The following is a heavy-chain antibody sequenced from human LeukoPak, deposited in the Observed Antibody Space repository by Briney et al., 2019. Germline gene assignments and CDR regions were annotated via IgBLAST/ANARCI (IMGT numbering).Heavy chain of an antibody. CDR2: IIPIFGTA. J-gene: IGHJ3*02. D-gene: IGHD5-12*01. CDR1: GYDFTSVG. V-gene: IGHV1-69*13. CDR3: ARIEWLPDAFDI. Sequence: GASVKVSCKASGYDFTSVGITWVRRAPGQGLEWMGGIIPIFGTANYAQKFQGRVTITADESTSTAYMELSSLRSEDTAVYYCARIEWLPDAFDIWGQGTMVTVSS.